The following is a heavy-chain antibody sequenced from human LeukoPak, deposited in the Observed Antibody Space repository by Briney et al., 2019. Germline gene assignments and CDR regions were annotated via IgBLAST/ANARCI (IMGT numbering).Heavy chain of an antibody. J-gene: IGHJ4*01. D-gene: IGHD6-6*01. CDR1: GFTFSSYG. CDR2: IKQDGSEK. Sequence: GGSLRLSCAASGFTFSSYGMSWVRQAPGKGLEWVANIKQDGSEKYYVDSVKGRFTVSRDNAENSLYLQMSSLRAEDTAVYYCARLTQLARGRYWGHGTLVTVSS. V-gene: IGHV3-7*03. CDR3: ARLTQLARGRY.